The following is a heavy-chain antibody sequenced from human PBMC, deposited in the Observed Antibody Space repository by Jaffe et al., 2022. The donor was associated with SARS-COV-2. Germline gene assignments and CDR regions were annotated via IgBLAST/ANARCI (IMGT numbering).Heavy chain of an antibody. CDR3: VRDDGAEGFDP. CDR2: IGADFRTM. CDR1: GFRLSTYS. D-gene: IGHD1-26*01. Sequence: EVQLVESGGGLVQRGGSLRLSCTAFGFRLSTYSMNWVRQAPGKGLEWVSYIGADFRTMYYADSVRGRFTISRDKDSLYLQMNSLRDEDTAMYFCVRDDGAEGFDPWGQGTLVTVSS. J-gene: IGHJ5*02. V-gene: IGHV3-48*02.